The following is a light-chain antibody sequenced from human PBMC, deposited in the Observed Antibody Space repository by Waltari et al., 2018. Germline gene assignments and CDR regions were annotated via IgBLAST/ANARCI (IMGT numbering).Light chain of an antibody. CDR3: QQRRT. CDR1: QSVSNY. CDR2: DAS. J-gene: IGKJ1*01. Sequence: EIVLTQSPATLSLSPGERATLSCRACQSVSNYLAWYQQKPGQAPRLLIYDASNRATGIPARFSGSGSGTDFTLTISSLEPEDFAVYYCQQRRTFGQGTKVEIK. V-gene: IGKV3-11*01.